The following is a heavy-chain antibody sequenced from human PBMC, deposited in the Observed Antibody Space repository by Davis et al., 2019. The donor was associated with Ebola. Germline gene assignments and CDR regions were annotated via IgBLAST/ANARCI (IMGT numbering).Heavy chain of an antibody. Sequence: ASVKVSCKASGYTFTRYYIHWVRQAPGQGLEWLGMINPVGGSTTYSQKFQGRVTMTRDTSTSTAYMELSSLRSEDTAVYYCARDDWNQNWFDPWSQGTLVTVSS. V-gene: IGHV1-46*01. CDR3: ARDDWNQNWFDP. D-gene: IGHD1-1*01. J-gene: IGHJ5*02. CDR1: GYTFTRYY. CDR2: INPVGGST.